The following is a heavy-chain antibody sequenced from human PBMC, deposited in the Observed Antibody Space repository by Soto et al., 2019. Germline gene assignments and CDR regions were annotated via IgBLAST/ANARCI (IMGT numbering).Heavy chain of an antibody. CDR1: GCTFTNYY. J-gene: IGHJ4*02. V-gene: IGHV1-46*01. CDR3: ARGHMEY. D-gene: IGHD1-1*01. CDR2: IHPDGGNT. Sequence: GASVKVSCKASGCTFTNYYVQWVRQAPGRVLEWMVVIHPDGGNTTYSPKFQDRVTMTRDTFTSTIYMELSSLRSEDTAVYYCARGHMEYWAQGTIVTFSS.